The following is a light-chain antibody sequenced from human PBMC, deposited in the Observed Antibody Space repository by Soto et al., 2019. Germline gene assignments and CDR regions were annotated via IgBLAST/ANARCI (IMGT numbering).Light chain of an antibody. CDR2: GNN. J-gene: IGLJ3*02. CDR3: AAWDDSLNGWV. CDR1: SSNIGSNT. V-gene: IGLV1-44*01. Sequence: QSVLTQPPSASGTPGQRVTISCSGSSSNIGSNTVNWYQQLPGTAPKLLIFGNNQRPSGVPDRFSGSRSGTSASLAISGLQSEHEADYYCAAWDDSLNGWVFGGGTQLTVL.